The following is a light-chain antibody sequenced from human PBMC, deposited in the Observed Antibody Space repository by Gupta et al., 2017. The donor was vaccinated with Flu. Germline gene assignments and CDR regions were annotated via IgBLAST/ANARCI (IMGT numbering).Light chain of an antibody. V-gene: IGKV1-39*01. Sequence: PSSLSASIGDRVTIACRTSQNVYRNLNWYQQKPGGAPRLLIFAASTLQTGVSSTFSGSGSGTNFTLTISKLQPEDFATYSCQQTDDYPWTFGQGTKVEIK. CDR1: QNVYRN. CDR3: QQTDDYPWT. CDR2: AAS. J-gene: IGKJ1*01.